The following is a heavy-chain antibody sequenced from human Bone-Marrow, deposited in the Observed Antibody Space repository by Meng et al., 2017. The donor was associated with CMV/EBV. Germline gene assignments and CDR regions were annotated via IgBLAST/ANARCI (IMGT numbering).Heavy chain of an antibody. J-gene: IGHJ5*02. CDR2: IIPIFGTA. CDR3: ARDTVVFGDPRGGFDP. V-gene: IGHV1-69*05. Sequence: SVKVSCKASGYTFTSYGISWVRQAPGQGLEWMGGIIPIFGTANYAQKFQGRVTITTDESTSTAYMELSSLRSEGTAVYYCARDTVVFGDPRGGFDPWGQGTLVTVSS. D-gene: IGHD2-21*02. CDR1: GYTFTSYG.